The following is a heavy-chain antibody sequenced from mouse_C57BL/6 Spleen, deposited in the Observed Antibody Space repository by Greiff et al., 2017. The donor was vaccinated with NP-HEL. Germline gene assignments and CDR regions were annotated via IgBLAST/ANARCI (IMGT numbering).Heavy chain of an antibody. J-gene: IGHJ2*01. CDR1: GFTFSSYA. CDR2: ISDGGSYT. V-gene: IGHV5-4*01. CDR3: ARDPAQAHYFDY. Sequence: EVKLMESGGGLVKPGGSLKLSCAASGFTFSSYAMSWVRQTPEKRLEWVATISDGGSYTYYPDNVKGRFTISRDNAKNNLYLQMSHLKSEDTAMYYCARDPAQAHYFDYWGQGTTLTVSS. D-gene: IGHD3-2*02.